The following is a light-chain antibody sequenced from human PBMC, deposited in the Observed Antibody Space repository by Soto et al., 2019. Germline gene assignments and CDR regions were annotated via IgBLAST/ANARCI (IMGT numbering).Light chain of an antibody. CDR1: QSVRSSS. J-gene: IGKJ2*01. Sequence: EIVLTQSPGTLSLSPGERATLSCRASQSVRSSSLAWYQHKPGQAPRLLIYGASNRATGIPDRFSGSGSGTDVTLTISRLEPEDFAVYYCQQYGSSLYTFGQGTKLEIK. CDR3: QQYGSSLYT. CDR2: GAS. V-gene: IGKV3-20*01.